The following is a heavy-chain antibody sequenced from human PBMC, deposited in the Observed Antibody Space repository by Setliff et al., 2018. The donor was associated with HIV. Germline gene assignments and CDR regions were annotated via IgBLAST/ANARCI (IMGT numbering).Heavy chain of an antibody. CDR3: ARDPPGGSYPYYFDY. V-gene: IGHV3-33*05. Sequence: GGSLRLSCAASGFTFSSYGMHWVRQAPGKGLEWVAVISYDGSNKYYADSVKGRFTISRDNSKNTLYLQMNSLRAEDTAVYYCARDPPGGSYPYYFDYWGQGTLVTVSS. J-gene: IGHJ4*02. D-gene: IGHD1-26*01. CDR2: ISYDGSNK. CDR1: GFTFSSYG.